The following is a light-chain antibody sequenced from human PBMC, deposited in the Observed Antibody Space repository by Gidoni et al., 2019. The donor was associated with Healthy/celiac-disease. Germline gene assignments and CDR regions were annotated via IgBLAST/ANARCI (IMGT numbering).Light chain of an antibody. J-gene: IGKJ2*01. CDR3: QQSYSNLPYT. CDR2: AAS. V-gene: IGKV1-39*01. CDR1: QSISSY. Sequence: RVTITCRARQSISSYLNWYQQKPGKAPKLLIYAASSLQSGVPSRFSGSGSGTDFTLTISSLQPEDFATYYCQQSYSNLPYTFXQXTKVEIK.